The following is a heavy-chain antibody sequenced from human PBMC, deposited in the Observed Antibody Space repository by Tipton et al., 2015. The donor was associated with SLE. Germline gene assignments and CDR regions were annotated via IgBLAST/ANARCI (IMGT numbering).Heavy chain of an antibody. CDR1: GGSISSHY. J-gene: IGHJ2*01. V-gene: IGHV4-59*11. Sequence: TLSLTCTVSGGSISSHYWSWIRQPAGKGLEWIGYIYYSGSTNYNPSLKSRVTISVDTSKNQFSLKLSSVTAADTAVYYCARRHHYWYFDLWGRGTLVTVSS. CDR2: IYYSGST. CDR3: ARRHHYWYFDL.